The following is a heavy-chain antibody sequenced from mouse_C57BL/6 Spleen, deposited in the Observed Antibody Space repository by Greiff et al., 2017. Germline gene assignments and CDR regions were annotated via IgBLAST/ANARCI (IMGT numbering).Heavy chain of an antibody. CDR3: AREGGGNNDY. CDR2: INPSSGYT. J-gene: IGHJ2*01. CDR1: GYTFTSYT. Sequence: VQLQQSGAELARPGASVKMSCKASGYTFTSYTMHWVKQRPGQGLEWIGYINPSSGYTKYNQKFKDKATLTADKSSSTAYMQLGSLTSEDSAVYYCAREGGGNNDYWGQGTTLTVSS. D-gene: IGHD2-1*01. V-gene: IGHV1-4*01.